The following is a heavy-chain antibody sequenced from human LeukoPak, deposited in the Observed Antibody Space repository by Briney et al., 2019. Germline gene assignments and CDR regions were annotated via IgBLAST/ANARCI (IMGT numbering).Heavy chain of an antibody. Sequence: GASVKVSCKAFGYTFSDYDVNWVRQAPGQGLEWMGWISAYNGNTNYAQKLQGRVTMTTDTSTSTAYMELRSLRSDDTAVYYCAREVSGWLFDYWGQGTLVTVSS. CDR3: AREVSGWLFDY. D-gene: IGHD6-19*01. V-gene: IGHV1-18*04. J-gene: IGHJ4*02. CDR1: GYTFSDYD. CDR2: ISAYNGNT.